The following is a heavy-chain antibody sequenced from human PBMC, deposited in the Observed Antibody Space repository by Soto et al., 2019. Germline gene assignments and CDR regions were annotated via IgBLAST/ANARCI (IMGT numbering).Heavy chain of an antibody. Sequence: PGGSLRLSCSASGFTFSSYAMHWVRQAPGKGLEYVSAISSNGGSTYYADSVKGRFTISRDNSKNTLYLQMSSLRAEDTAVFFCMQKREYDILTGYFNKKYFQHWGQGTLVTVSS. CDR3: MQKREYDILTGYFNKKYFQH. J-gene: IGHJ1*01. D-gene: IGHD3-9*01. CDR1: GFTFSSYA. V-gene: IGHV3-64D*06. CDR2: ISSNGGST.